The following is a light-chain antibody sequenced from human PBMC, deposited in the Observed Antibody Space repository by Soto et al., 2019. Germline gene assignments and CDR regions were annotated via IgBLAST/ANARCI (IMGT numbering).Light chain of an antibody. CDR1: KSDIGSNS. Sequence: QSVLTQPPSASGTPGQTVTISSSGSKSDIGSNSVSWYQHLPVTAPKLLIYNDNQRPSWVPDRFSGSRSGTSASLAIRGLQSEAEAESYCAAWDDSLPGHVFGTGTKVTGL. J-gene: IGLJ1*01. V-gene: IGLV1-44*01. CDR2: NDN. CDR3: AAWDDSLPGHV.